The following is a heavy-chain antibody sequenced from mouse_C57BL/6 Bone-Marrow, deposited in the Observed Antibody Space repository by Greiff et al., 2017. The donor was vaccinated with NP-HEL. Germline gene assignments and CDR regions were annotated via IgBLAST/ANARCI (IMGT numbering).Heavy chain of an antibody. D-gene: IGHD2-4*01. V-gene: IGHV1-82*01. Sequence: VQLQQSGPELVKPGASVKISCKASGYAFSSSWMNWVKQRPGKGLEWIGRIYPGDGDTNYNGKFKGKATLTADKSSSTAYMQLSSLTSEDSAVYCCAGSYYDYVGTWFAYWGQGTLVTVSA. CDR3: AGSYYDYVGTWFAY. J-gene: IGHJ3*01. CDR2: IYPGDGDT. CDR1: GYAFSSSW.